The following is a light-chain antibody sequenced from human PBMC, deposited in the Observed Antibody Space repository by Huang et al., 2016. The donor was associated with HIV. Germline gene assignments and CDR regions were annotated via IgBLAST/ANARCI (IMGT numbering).Light chain of an antibody. V-gene: IGKV3-15*01. CDR2: AAS. Sequence: ETVMTQSPVTLSVSPGDSASLSGRSSQIVSSHLAWYQQKPGQAPRLLIYAASTRATGVPARFSGSGAGTEFTLTISTLQSEDSAVYYCQQYNDFRSTFGPGTRVEIK. CDR1: QIVSSH. J-gene: IGKJ3*01. CDR3: QQYNDFRST.